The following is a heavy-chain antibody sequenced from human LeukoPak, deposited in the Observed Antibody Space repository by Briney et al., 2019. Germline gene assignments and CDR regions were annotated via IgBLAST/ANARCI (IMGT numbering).Heavy chain of an antibody. CDR3: ATSGVMEYYGMDV. J-gene: IGHJ6*02. V-gene: IGHV3-74*01. Sequence: QPGGSLRLSCAASGFTFSSYWMHWVRQAPGKGLVWVSRINSDGSSTSYADSVKGRFTISRDNAKNTLYLQMNSLRAEDTAVYYCATSGVMEYYGMDVWGQGTTVTVSS. CDR2: INSDGSST. D-gene: IGHD3-16*01. CDR1: GFTFSSYW.